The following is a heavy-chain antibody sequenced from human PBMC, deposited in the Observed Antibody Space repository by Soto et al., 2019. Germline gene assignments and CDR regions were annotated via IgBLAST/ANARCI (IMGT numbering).Heavy chain of an antibody. CDR2: ISSSGSTI. CDR3: ARDPWETSVTTGGFDY. D-gene: IGHD4-17*01. Sequence: GESLKISCAASGFTFSDYYMSWIRQAPGKGLEWVSYISSSGSTIYYADSVKGRFTISRDNATNSLYLQMNSLRAEDMAVYYCARDPWETSVTTGGFDYWGQGTLVTVSS. V-gene: IGHV3-11*01. CDR1: GFTFSDYY. J-gene: IGHJ4*02.